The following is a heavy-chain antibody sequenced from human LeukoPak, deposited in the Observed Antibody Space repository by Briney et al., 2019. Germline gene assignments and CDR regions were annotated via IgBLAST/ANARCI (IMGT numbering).Heavy chain of an antibody. Sequence: SETLSLTCAVYGGSFSGYYWSWIRQPPGKGLEWIGEINHSGSTNYNPSLKSRVTMSVDTSKNQFSLNLSSVTAADTAVYYCARDYGDFEDYFDYWGQGTLLTVSS. V-gene: IGHV4-34*01. J-gene: IGHJ4*02. D-gene: IGHD4-17*01. CDR1: GGSFSGYY. CDR3: ARDYGDFEDYFDY. CDR2: INHSGST.